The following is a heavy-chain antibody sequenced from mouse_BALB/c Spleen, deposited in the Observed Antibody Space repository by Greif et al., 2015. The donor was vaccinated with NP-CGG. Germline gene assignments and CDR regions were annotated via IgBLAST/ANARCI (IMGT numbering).Heavy chain of an antibody. CDR3: ARDGRNWYFDV. J-gene: IGHJ1*01. V-gene: IGHV1-9*01. CDR1: GYTFSSYW. CDR2: ILPGSGST. Sequence: VKVVESGAELMKPGASVKISCKATGYTFSSYWIEWVKQRPGHGLEWIGEILPGSGSTNYNEKFKGKATFTADTSSNTAYMQLSSLTSEDSAVYYCARDGRNWYFDVWGAGTTVTVSS. D-gene: IGHD1-1*01.